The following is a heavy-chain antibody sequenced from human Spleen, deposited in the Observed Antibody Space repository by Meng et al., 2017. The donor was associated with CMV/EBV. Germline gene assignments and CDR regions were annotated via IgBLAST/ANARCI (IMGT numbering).Heavy chain of an antibody. V-gene: IGHV3-74*01. CDR1: GFTFNSYW. J-gene: IGHJ4*02. CDR2: LNREATKA. CDR3: ARDRGFMEWSLDY. D-gene: IGHD3-3*01. Sequence: AASGFTFNSYWMHWVRQVPGKGLVWVSDLNREATKANYAGSVRGRFTISRDDAKNTLYLQMDTLRVEDTAVYYCARDRGFMEWSLDYWGQGALVTVSS.